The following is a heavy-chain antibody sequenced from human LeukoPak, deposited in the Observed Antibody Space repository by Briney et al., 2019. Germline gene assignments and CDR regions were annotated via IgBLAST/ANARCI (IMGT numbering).Heavy chain of an antibody. CDR2: IYSGGST. Sequence: GGSLRLSCAASGFTLSSNYMSWVRQAPGKGLEWVSVIYSGGSTYYADSVKGRFTISRDNSKNTLYLQMNSLRAEDTAVYYCAREDLVVVAAIDYWGQGTLVTVSS. V-gene: IGHV3-53*05. D-gene: IGHD2-15*01. CDR3: AREDLVVVAAIDY. J-gene: IGHJ4*02. CDR1: GFTLSSNY.